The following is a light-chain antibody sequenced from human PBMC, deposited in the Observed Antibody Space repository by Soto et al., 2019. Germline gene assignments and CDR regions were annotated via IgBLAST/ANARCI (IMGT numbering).Light chain of an antibody. J-gene: IGLJ2*01. V-gene: IGLV1-44*01. CDR1: SSNIGTYN. CDR2: SDN. Sequence: QSVLTQPPFASGTPGQRVTISCSGRSSNIGTYNVYWYQQLPGTTPRLLIYSDNNRPSGVPDRFSGSKSGTSASLAITGLQPEDEADYYCSSYTTNSSVVFGGGTKVTVL. CDR3: SSYTTNSSVV.